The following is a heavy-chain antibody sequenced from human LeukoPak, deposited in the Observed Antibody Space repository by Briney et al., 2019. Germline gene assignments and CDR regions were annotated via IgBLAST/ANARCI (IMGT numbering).Heavy chain of an antibody. Sequence: PGGSLRLSCAASGFTFSSYGMHWVRQAPGKGLEWVAVISYDGSNKYYADSVKGRFTISRDNSKNTLYLQMNSLRAEDTAVYYCAREKYYYDSSGPFDYWGQGTLVTVSS. CDR1: GFTFSSYG. V-gene: IGHV3-30*19. CDR2: ISYDGSNK. D-gene: IGHD3-22*01. J-gene: IGHJ4*02. CDR3: AREKYYYDSSGPFDY.